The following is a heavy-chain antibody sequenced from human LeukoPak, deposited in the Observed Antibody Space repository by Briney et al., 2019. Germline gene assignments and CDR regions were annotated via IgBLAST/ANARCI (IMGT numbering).Heavy chain of an antibody. CDR1: GFMFATYW. V-gene: IGHV3-7*01. CDR2: IKPDGSET. J-gene: IGHJ4*02. CDR3: GGFGYEAAVDL. Sequence: GGSLRLSCAASGFMFATYWMTWVRQAPGKGPEWVANIKPDGSETYYVDAVKGRFTISRDNTKNLLYLQMNSLRGEDAAVYYCGGFGYEAAVDLWGQGTLVTVSS. D-gene: IGHD6-13*01.